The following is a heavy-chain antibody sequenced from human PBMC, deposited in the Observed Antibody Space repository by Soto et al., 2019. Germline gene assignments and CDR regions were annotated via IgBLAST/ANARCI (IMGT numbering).Heavy chain of an antibody. V-gene: IGHV1-69*06. CDR1: GGTFSSYA. CDR2: IIPIFGTA. D-gene: IGHD3-16*01. CDR3: ASVWGSIAPYNWFDP. Sequence: SVKVSCKASGGTFSSYAISWVRQASGQGLEWMGGIIPIFGTANYAQKFQGRVTITADKSTSTAYMELSSLRSEDTAVYYCASVWGSIAPYNWFDPWGQGTLVTVSS. J-gene: IGHJ5*02.